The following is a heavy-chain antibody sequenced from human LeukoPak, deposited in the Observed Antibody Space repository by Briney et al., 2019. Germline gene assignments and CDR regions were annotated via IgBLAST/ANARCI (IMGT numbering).Heavy chain of an antibody. J-gene: IGHJ6*03. V-gene: IGHV4-39*07. CDR1: GGSISSSTHY. Sequence: SETLSLTCTVSGGSISSSTHYWGWIRQPPGEGLEWIGSIYYGGSTFYNPSLKSRVTISVDTSKNQFSLKLSSVTAADTAVYYCARDGIAARPGGYYYYYYMDVWGKGTTVTVSS. CDR2: IYYGGST. CDR3: ARDGIAARPGGYYYYYYMDV. D-gene: IGHD6-6*01.